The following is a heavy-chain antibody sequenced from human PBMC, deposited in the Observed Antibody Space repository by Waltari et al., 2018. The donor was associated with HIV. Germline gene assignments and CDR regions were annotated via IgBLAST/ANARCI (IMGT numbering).Heavy chain of an antibody. J-gene: IGHJ4*02. Sequence: EVQLVESGGGLVQPGGSLRLSGAASGFPFRSYSMNWVRQAPGKGLEWVSYISNTGSTIYYADSVKGRFTISRDNAKNSLYLQMNSLRDEDTAVYYCARQLLFWGQGTLVTVSS. V-gene: IGHV3-48*02. CDR1: GFPFRSYS. CDR3: ARQLLF. CDR2: ISNTGSTI. D-gene: IGHD1-1*01.